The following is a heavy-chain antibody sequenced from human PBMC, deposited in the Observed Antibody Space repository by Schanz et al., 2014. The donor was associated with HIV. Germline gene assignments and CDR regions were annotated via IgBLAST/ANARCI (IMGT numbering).Heavy chain of an antibody. Sequence: QVHLQESGPGLVKPSQTLSLICSVSGYSISRGGYYWSWIRQHPGKGLEWIGYIYHSGSTYYNPSLKTRVTISVDTSKNQFSLKLRSVTAADTAVYYCAREGMEQMVNILDVWGQGTRVNVSS. CDR1: GYSISRGGYY. CDR3: AREGMEQMVNILDV. D-gene: IGHD6-13*01. CDR2: IYHSGST. V-gene: IGHV4-31*02. J-gene: IGHJ6*02.